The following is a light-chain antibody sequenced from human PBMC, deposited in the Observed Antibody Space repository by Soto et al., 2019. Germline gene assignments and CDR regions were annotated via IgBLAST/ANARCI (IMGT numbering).Light chain of an antibody. CDR1: QSVSSSY. J-gene: IGKJ1*01. CDR2: GAS. CDR3: QQYGSAPWT. Sequence: EIGLTQSPGTLSLSPGERATLSCRASQSVSSSYLAWYQQKPGQAPRLLIYGASSRATGIPDTFSGSGSGTSFSLTISSLATEDFEVYYCQQYGSAPWTVGQGTKVEIK. V-gene: IGKV3-20*01.